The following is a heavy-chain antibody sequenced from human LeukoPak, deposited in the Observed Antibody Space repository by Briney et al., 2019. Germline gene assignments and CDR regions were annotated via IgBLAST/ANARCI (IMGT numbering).Heavy chain of an antibody. CDR3: ARRAGAYSHPYDY. Sequence: GGSLRLSCAASGFTFSSSDMHWVRQPTGKGLEWVSAIDTAGDTYYPGSVKGRFTISRENAKNSLYLQMNSLRAEDTAVYYCARRAGAYSHPYDYWGQGTLVTVSS. V-gene: IGHV3-13*01. CDR2: IDTAGDT. CDR1: GFTFSSSD. D-gene: IGHD4/OR15-4a*01. J-gene: IGHJ4*02.